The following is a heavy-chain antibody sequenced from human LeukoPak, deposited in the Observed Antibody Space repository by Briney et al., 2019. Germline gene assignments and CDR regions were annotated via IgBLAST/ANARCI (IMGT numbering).Heavy chain of an antibody. Sequence: PSETLSLTCTVSGGSISSYYWSWIRQPPGKGLEWIGYIYYSGSTNYNPSLKSRVTISVDTSKNQFSLKLSSVTAADTAVYYCAREIAAAGKGDNWFDPWGQGTLVTVSS. D-gene: IGHD6-13*01. CDR1: GGSISSYY. J-gene: IGHJ5*02. V-gene: IGHV4-59*01. CDR3: AREIAAAGKGDNWFDP. CDR2: IYYSGST.